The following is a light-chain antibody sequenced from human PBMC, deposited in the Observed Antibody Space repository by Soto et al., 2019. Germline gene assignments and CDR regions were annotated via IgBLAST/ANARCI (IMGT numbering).Light chain of an antibody. J-gene: IGKJ4*01. CDR1: QSVSSY. V-gene: IGKV3-11*01. CDR3: RRGT. Sequence: EIVLTQSPATLSLSPGERATLSCRASQSVSSYLAWYQQKPGQAPRLLVYDASNRATGIPARFSGSGSGTDFTRTIRSREAEDFAVYYCRRGTFGGGTKVEIK. CDR2: DAS.